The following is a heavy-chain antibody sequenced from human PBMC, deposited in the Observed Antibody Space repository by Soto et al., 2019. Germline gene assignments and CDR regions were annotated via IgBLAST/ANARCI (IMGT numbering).Heavy chain of an antibody. Sequence: EVQLLESGVGLVQPGGSLRLSCVASGFSFSSAAMNWVRQAPGKGLEWVSAISGSGSSEYYADSVKGRFSISRDNSKNTLYLQMNSLRAEDTAVYYCAKCMGVPPPYSFDYWGQGTLVTFSS. CDR1: GFSFSSAA. J-gene: IGHJ4*02. V-gene: IGHV3-23*01. D-gene: IGHD3-16*01. CDR3: AKCMGVPPPYSFDY. CDR2: ISGSGSSE.